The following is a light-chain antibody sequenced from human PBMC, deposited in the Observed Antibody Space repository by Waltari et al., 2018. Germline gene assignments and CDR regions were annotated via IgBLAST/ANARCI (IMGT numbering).Light chain of an antibody. V-gene: IGLV2-14*03. CDR3: SSYTSSTTLLLI. CDR1: SSDVGDYNY. Sequence: QSAMTPPASVSGSPGQSITISCTGTSSDVGDYNYVTWSQKHPGKAPKLLIYDVSNRPSGVSNRCSAAKSGNTASLIISGLQAEDEADYYCSSYTSSTTLLLIFGGGTKLTVL. J-gene: IGLJ2*01. CDR2: DVS.